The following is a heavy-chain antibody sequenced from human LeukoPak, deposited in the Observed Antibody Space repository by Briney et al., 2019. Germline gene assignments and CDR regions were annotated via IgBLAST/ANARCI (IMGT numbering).Heavy chain of an antibody. J-gene: IGHJ4*02. D-gene: IGHD5-12*01. Sequence: GGSLRLSCAASGFTFSSYSMSWIRQAPGKGLEWVSSITSRSSHIYYADSVRGRFTISRDNAEKSLYLQMNSLRAEDTAVYYCARAGGIESAFDWGQGTLVTVSS. CDR2: ITSRSSHI. CDR1: GFTFSSYS. CDR3: ARAGGIESAFD. V-gene: IGHV3-21*01.